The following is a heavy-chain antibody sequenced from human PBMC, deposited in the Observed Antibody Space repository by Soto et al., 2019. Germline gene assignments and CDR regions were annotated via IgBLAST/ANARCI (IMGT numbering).Heavy chain of an antibody. CDR2: IYWDDDK. V-gene: IGHV2-5*02. CDR1: GFSLSTSGVG. Sequence: QITLKESGPTLVKPTQTLTLTCTFSGFSLSTSGVGVGWIRQPPGKALEWLALIYWDDDKRYSPSLKSRLTITKDTSKNQVVLTMTNMDPVDTATYYCAHIFRGIVVVRGVTFDYWGQGTLVT. J-gene: IGHJ4*02. CDR3: AHIFRGIVVVRGVTFDY. D-gene: IGHD3-10*01.